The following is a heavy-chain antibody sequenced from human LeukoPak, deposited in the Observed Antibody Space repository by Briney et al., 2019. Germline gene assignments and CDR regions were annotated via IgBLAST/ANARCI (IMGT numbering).Heavy chain of an antibody. CDR3: ARAPAWFDP. CDR1: GFTFSTYW. CDR2: INSDGSST. Sequence: GGSLRLSCVASGFTFSTYWMHWVRQAPGKGLVWVSRINSDGSSTTYADSVKGRFTISRDNAKNTLYLQMNSLRVEDTAVYYCARAPAWFDPWGQGTLVTVSS. J-gene: IGHJ5*02. V-gene: IGHV3-74*01.